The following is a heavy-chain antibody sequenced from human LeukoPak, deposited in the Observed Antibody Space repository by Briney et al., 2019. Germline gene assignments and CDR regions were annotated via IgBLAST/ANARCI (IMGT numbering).Heavy chain of an antibody. V-gene: IGHV3-23*01. J-gene: IGHJ3*02. CDR3: AKGRRDGYNSGPRGDI. CDR2: ISGSGGSI. Sequence: GGSLRLSCTASGFTFSSYAMSWVRQAPGKGLEWVSAISGSGGSIYYADSVKGRFTISRDNSKNTLYLQMNSLRAEDTAVYYCAKGRRDGYNSGPRGDIWGQGTMVTVSS. CDR1: GFTFSSYA. D-gene: IGHD5-24*01.